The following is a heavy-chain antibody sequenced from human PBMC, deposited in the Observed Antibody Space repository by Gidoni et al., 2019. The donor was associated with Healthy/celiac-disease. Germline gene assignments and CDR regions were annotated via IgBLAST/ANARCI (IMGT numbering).Heavy chain of an antibody. CDR3: AKGVYGTTPTTELDY. CDR2: ISGSGGST. Sequence: EGQLLASGGCLVQPGGSLRLACAASGFTLGSDAMGWVRQAPGKGLEWVSAISGSGGSTSYADSVKGRFTISRDNSKNTLYLQMNSLRAEDTAVYYCAKGVYGTTPTTELDYWGQGTLVTVSS. V-gene: IGHV3-23*01. J-gene: IGHJ4*02. D-gene: IGHD4-4*01. CDR1: GFTLGSDA.